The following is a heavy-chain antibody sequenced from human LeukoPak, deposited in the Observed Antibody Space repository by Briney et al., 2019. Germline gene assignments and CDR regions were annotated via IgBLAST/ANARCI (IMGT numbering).Heavy chain of an antibody. CDR1: GYTFSSYF. Sequence: ASVKVSCKASGYTFSSYFIHWVRQAPGHALEWIGWKNPNTGATHSAHKFQGRATMTRDTSISTLYMEVTGLTSHDTAVFYCARGYREATVTNPYDAFDIWGQGTLVTVSS. V-gene: IGHV1-2*07. CDR2: KNPNTGAT. D-gene: IGHD4-17*01. J-gene: IGHJ3*02. CDR3: ARGYREATVTNPYDAFDI.